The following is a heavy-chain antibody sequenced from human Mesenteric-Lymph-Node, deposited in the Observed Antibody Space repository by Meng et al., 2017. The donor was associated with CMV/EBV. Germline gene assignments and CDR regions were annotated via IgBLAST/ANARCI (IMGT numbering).Heavy chain of an antibody. CDR1: GGSFGGYY. D-gene: IGHD4-23*01. J-gene: IGHJ4*02. CDR3: ARHQRWLKSEGGFNY. CDR2: INHSGST. Sequence: QVQLHRWGAGLLKPSVTLSLTCDVYGGSFGGYYWSWIRQPPGKGLEWIGEINHSGSTNYNPSLKSRVTISVDTSKNQFSLKLSSVTAADTAVYYCARHQRWLKSEGGFNYWGQGTLVTVSS. V-gene: IGHV4-34*01.